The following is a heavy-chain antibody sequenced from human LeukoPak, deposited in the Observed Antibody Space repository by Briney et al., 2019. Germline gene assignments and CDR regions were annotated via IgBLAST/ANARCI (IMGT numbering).Heavy chain of an antibody. V-gene: IGHV4-34*01. CDR1: GGSFSGYY. CDR3: ARILVYCSGGSCYIDY. J-gene: IGHJ4*02. D-gene: IGHD2-15*01. CDR2: ISHSGST. Sequence: SETLSLTCAVYGGSFSGYYWSWIRQPPEKGLEWIGEISHSGSTYYNPSLKSRVTISVDTSKNQFSLKLSSVTAADTAVYYCARILVYCSGGSCYIDYWGQETLVTVSS.